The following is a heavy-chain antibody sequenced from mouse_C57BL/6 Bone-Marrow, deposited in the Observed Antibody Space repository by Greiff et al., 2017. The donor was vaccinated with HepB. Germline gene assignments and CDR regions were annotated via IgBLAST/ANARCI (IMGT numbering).Heavy chain of an antibody. Sequence: EVKVVESGGGLVKPGGSLKLSCAASGFTFSDYGMHWVRQAPEKGLEWVAYISSGSSTIYYADTVKGRFTISRDNAKNTLFLQMTSLRSEDTAMYHCALLLGAYWGQGTLVTVSA. J-gene: IGHJ3*01. CDR1: GFTFSDYG. CDR2: ISSGSSTI. CDR3: ALLLGAY. V-gene: IGHV5-17*01. D-gene: IGHD1-1*01.